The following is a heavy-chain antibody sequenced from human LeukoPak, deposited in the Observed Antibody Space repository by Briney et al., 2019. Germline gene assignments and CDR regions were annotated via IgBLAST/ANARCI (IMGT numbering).Heavy chain of an antibody. CDR3: AKDYRSSTSCYYYYYYGMDA. J-gene: IGHJ6*04. Sequence: GGSLRLSCAASGFTFSSYAMSWVRQAPGKGLEWVSGISSSCGSTYYADSVKGRFTISRDNSKDTLYLQMNSLRAENTAVYYCAKDYRSSTSCYYYYYYGMDAWGKGTTVTVSS. CDR2: ISSSCGST. V-gene: IGHV3-23*01. D-gene: IGHD2-2*01. CDR1: GFTFSSYA.